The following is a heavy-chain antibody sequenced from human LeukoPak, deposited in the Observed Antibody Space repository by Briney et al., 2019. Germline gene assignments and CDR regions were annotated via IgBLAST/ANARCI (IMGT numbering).Heavy chain of an antibody. J-gene: IGHJ4*02. CDR2: IKQDGSDN. D-gene: IGHD1-1*01. CDR3: ARLTGTTGFDY. CDR1: GFPFSSYW. V-gene: IGHV3-7*01. Sequence: GGSMRLSCAASGFPFSSYWMSWVRQAPGKGLEWVANIKQDGSDNYYVDSVKGRFSISRDNAKNSLYLQLNSLRADDKAVYYCARLTGTTGFDYWGQGTLVTVTS.